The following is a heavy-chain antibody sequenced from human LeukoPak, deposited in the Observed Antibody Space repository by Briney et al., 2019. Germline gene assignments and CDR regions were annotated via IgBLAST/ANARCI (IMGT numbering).Heavy chain of an antibody. D-gene: IGHD3-22*01. CDR2: IIPILGIA. Sequence: SVKVSCKASGGTFSSYAISWVRQAPGQGLEWMGRIIPILGIANYAQKFQGRVTITADKSTSTAYMELSSLRSEDTAVYYCAREVSPYYYDSSGYYGDYWGQGTLVTVSS. V-gene: IGHV1-69*04. CDR1: GGTFSSYA. CDR3: AREVSPYYYDSSGYYGDY. J-gene: IGHJ4*02.